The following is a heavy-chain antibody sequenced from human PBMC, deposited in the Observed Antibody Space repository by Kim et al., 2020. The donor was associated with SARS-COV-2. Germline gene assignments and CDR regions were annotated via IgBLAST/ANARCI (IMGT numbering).Heavy chain of an antibody. J-gene: IGHJ6*03. V-gene: IGHV3-74*01. CDR1: GFTFSTYW. D-gene: IGHD3-3*01. CDR3: AREEILDRSLESLPLGTGRDFYLDV. CDR2: INSDGRSA. Sequence: GGSLRLSCAASGFTFSTYWMHWVRQAPGKGLVWMSRINSDGRSADYADSVKGRCTISRDNAKRTLYLQINSLRAEDTAVYYCAREEILDRSLESLPLGTGRDFYLDVWGKGTTVTVSS.